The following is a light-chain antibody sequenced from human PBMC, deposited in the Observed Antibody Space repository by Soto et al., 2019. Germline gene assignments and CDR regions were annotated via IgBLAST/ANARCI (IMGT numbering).Light chain of an antibody. CDR1: QSVTSTY. J-gene: IGKJ5*01. V-gene: IGKV3D-15*01. CDR2: GAS. Sequence: EIVLTQSPGTLSLSPGERATLSCRASQSVTSTYLAWYQQKPGQAPRLLIYGASSRAIGIPVRFSGSGSGTEFTLTISSLQSEDFAVYYCQQYHNWPLITFGQGTRLEIK. CDR3: QQYHNWPLIT.